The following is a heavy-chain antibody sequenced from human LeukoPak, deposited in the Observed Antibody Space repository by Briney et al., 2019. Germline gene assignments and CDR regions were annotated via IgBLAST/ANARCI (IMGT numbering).Heavy chain of an antibody. D-gene: IGHD5-18*01. J-gene: IGHJ4*02. CDR3: ARRHEYSYGRSYFDY. Sequence: SETLSLTCTVSGGSISSSSYYWGWIRQPPGKGLEWIGSIYYSGSTYYNPSLKSRVTISVDTSKNQFSLKLSSVTAADTAVYYCARRHEYSYGRSYFDYWGQGTLVTVSS. V-gene: IGHV4-39*01. CDR1: GGSISSSSYY. CDR2: IYYSGST.